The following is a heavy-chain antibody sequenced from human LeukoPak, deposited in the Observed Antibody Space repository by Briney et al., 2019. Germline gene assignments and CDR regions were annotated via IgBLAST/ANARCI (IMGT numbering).Heavy chain of an antibody. D-gene: IGHD3-10*01. CDR1: GYTFSIYD. J-gene: IGHJ6*02. Sequence: ASVKVSCKASGYTFSIYDISWVQQAPGQGLEWMGRVSVYSGNTNYAQKFQGRVTMTTDTSTTTAYMELRNLRSDDTAAYYCARIYGSGSYNHMDVWGQGTTVTVSS. CDR3: ARIYGSGSYNHMDV. V-gene: IGHV1-18*01. CDR2: VSVYSGNT.